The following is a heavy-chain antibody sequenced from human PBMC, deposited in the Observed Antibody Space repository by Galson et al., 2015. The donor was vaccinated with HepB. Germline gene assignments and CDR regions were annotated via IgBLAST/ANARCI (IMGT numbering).Heavy chain of an antibody. CDR1: GFTFSSYA. CDR3: ARVSRVEMATSYAFDI. D-gene: IGHD5-24*01. J-gene: IGHJ3*02. Sequence: SLRLSCAASGFTFSSYAMHWVRQAPGKGLEWVAVISYDGSNKYYADSVKGRFTISRDNSKNTLYLQMNSLRAEDTAVYYCARVSRVEMATSYAFDIWGQGTMVTVSS. V-gene: IGHV3-30*04. CDR2: ISYDGSNK.